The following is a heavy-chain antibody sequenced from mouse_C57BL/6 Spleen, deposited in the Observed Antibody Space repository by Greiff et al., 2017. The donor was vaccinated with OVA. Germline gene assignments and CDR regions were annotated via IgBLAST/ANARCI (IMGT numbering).Heavy chain of an antibody. Sequence: VQLQQSGAELMKPGASVKLSCKATGYTFTGYWIEWVKPRPGHGLEWIGEILPGSGSTNYNEQYKGKATFTADTSSNTSYMQLSSLTTEDSAIYYCARRRMDGYFPYYAMDYWGQGTSVTVSS. D-gene: IGHD2-3*01. CDR2: ILPGSGST. J-gene: IGHJ4*01. CDR1: GYTFTGYW. V-gene: IGHV1-9*01. CDR3: ARRRMDGYFPYYAMDY.